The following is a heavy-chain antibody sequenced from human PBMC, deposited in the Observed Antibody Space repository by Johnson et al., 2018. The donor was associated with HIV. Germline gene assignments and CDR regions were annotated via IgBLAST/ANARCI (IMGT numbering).Heavy chain of an antibody. Sequence: QVQLVESGGGVVQPGRSLRLSCAASGFTFSSYGMHWVRQAPGKGLEWAAVISYDGSDKYYADSVKGRFTISRDKSKNTLYLQMNSLRAEDTAVYYCARDPREGWPGAFDIWGQGTMVTVSS. V-gene: IGHV3-30*03. CDR3: ARDPREGWPGAFDI. J-gene: IGHJ3*02. CDR1: GFTFSSYG. D-gene: IGHD6-19*01. CDR2: ISYDGSDK.